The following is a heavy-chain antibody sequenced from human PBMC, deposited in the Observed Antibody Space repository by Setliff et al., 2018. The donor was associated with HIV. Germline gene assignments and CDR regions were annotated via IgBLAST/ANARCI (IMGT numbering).Heavy chain of an antibody. J-gene: IGHJ4*02. D-gene: IGHD6-6*01. Sequence: GASVKVSCKASGGTFSSYAISWVRQAPGQGLEWMGGIIPIFGTANYAQKFQGRVTITTDESTSTAYMELSSLRSEDTAVYYCARESSSAKYFDYWGQGTLVTVSS. V-gene: IGHV1-69*05. CDR3: ARESSSAKYFDY. CDR1: GGTFSSYA. CDR2: IIPIFGTA.